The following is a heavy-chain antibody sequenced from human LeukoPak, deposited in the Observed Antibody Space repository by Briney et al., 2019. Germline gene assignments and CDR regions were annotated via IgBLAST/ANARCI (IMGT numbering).Heavy chain of an antibody. J-gene: IGHJ4*02. CDR1: GYTFTSYG. CDR3: ARGDGYNYYFDY. Sequence: ASVKVSCKASGYTFTSYGISWVRQAPGQGLEWMGWISAYKGNTNYAQKLQGRVTMTTDTSTSTAYMELSSLRSEDTAVYYCARGDGYNYYFDYWGQGTLVTVSS. CDR2: ISAYKGNT. D-gene: IGHD5-24*01. V-gene: IGHV1-18*01.